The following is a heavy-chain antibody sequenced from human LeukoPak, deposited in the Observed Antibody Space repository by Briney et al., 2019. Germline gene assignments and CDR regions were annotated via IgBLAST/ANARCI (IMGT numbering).Heavy chain of an antibody. CDR2: ISSNGGST. V-gene: IGHV3-64*01. CDR1: GFTFSSYI. Sequence: GGALRLSCAASGFTFSSYILHWVRQAPGKGLEYVSAISSNGGSTYYANSVKGRFTISRDNSKNTLYLQMGSLRAEDMAVYYCARGVLGRYYYYGMDVWDQGTTVTVSS. J-gene: IGHJ6*02. D-gene: IGHD3-16*01. CDR3: ARGVLGRYYYYGMDV.